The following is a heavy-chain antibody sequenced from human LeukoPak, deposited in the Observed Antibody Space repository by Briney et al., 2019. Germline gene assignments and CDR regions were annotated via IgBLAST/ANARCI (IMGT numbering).Heavy chain of an antibody. Sequence: PGGSLRLSCAASGFTFNNAWMSWVRQAPGKGLEWVGRIKMKADGGTTDYAAPVKARFTISRDDSKTTLYLQMNSLKTEDTAVYYCTANSGYSFEYWGQGTLVTVSS. CDR2: IKMKADGGTT. CDR1: GFTFNNAW. CDR3: TANSGYSFEY. J-gene: IGHJ4*02. V-gene: IGHV3-15*01. D-gene: IGHD3-22*01.